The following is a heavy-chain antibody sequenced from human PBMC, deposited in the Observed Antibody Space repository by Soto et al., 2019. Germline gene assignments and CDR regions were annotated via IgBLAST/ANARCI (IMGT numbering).Heavy chain of an antibody. CDR3: AREHGFSYGLNYFDP. CDR2: IYYSGST. V-gene: IGHV4-59*01. Sequence: ETLSLTCTVSGGSISSYYWSWIRQPPGKGLEWIGYIYYSGSTNYNPSLKSRVTISVDTSKNQFSLNLSSVTAADTAVYYCAREHGFSYGLNYFDPWGQGTLVTVSS. J-gene: IGHJ5*02. CDR1: GGSISSYY. D-gene: IGHD5-18*01.